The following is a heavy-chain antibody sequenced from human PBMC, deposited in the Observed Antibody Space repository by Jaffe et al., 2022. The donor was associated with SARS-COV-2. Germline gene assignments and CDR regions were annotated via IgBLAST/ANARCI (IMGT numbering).Heavy chain of an antibody. J-gene: IGHJ4*02. D-gene: IGHD2-15*01. CDR2: IYYSGST. V-gene: IGHV4-31*03. Sequence: QVQLQESGPGLVKPSQTLSLTCTVSGGSISSGGYYWSWIRQHPGKGLEWIGYIYYSGSTYYNPSLKSRVTISVDTSKNQFSLKLSSVTAADTAVYYCARGEICSGGSCYYYFDYWGQGTLVTVSS. CDR3: ARGEICSGGSCYYYFDY. CDR1: GGSISSGGYY.